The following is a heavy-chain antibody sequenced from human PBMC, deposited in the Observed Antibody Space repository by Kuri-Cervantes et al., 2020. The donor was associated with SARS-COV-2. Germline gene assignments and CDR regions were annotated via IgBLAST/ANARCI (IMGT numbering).Heavy chain of an antibody. D-gene: IGHD3-3*02. CDR2: ISWDGGST. V-gene: IGHV3-43*01. CDR1: GFTFDDYT. Sequence: GGSLRLSCAASGFTFDDYTMHWVRQAPGKGLEWVSLISWDGGSTYYADSVKGRFTISRDNSKNSLYLQMNSLRAEDTAVYYCARTFMGYYYYMDVWGKGTTVTVSS. J-gene: IGHJ6*03. CDR3: ARTFMGYYYYMDV.